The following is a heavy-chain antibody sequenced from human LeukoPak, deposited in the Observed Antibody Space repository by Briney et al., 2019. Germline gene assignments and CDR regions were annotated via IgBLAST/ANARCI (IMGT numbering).Heavy chain of an antibody. J-gene: IGHJ3*02. D-gene: IGHD3-22*01. CDR1: GYTFTSYG. CDR2: ISAYNGNT. V-gene: IGHV1-18*01. Sequence: ASVKVSCKASGYTFTSYGISWVRQAPGQGLEWMGWISAYNGNTNYAQKLQGRVTMTTDTSTSTAYMELSSLRSEDTAVYYCCGIVVVITSYGDAFDIWGQGTMVTVSS. CDR3: CGIVVVITSYGDAFDI.